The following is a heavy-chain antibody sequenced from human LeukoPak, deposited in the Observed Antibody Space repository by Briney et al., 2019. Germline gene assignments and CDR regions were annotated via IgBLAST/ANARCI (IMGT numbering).Heavy chain of an antibody. CDR3: AKATGYLL. CDR2: ISNSDDST. V-gene: IGHV3-23*01. D-gene: IGHD1-14*01. Sequence: PGGSLRLSCAASGFPFSGYAMSWVRQAPGKGLEWVSTISNSDDSTYYADSVKGRFTISRDNSENTLFLRMNSLRAEDTAVYYCAKATGYLLWGQGTLVIVSS. J-gene: IGHJ4*02. CDR1: GFPFSGYA.